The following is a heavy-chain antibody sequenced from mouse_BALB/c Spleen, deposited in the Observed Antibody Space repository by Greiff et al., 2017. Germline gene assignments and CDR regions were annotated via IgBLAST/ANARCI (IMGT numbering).Heavy chain of an antibody. Sequence: QVQLQQSGAELAKPGASVKMSCKASGYTFTSYWMHWVKQRPGQGLEWIGYINPSTGYTEYNQKFKDKATLTADKSSSTAYMQLSSLTSEDSAVYYCARDYYGRRAMDYWGQGTSVTVSS. CDR1: GYTFTSYW. CDR2: INPSTGYT. V-gene: IGHV1-7*01. J-gene: IGHJ4*01. CDR3: ARDYYGRRAMDY. D-gene: IGHD1-1*01.